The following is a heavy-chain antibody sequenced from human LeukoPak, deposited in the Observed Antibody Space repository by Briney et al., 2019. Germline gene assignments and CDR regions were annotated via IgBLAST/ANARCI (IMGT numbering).Heavy chain of an antibody. D-gene: IGHD6-13*01. Sequence: PGGSLRLSCEASGFTFSDYAMSWVRQAPGKGLEWVSSISGSGSGGSTFYADSVKGRFTISRDNSKNRLYLQMNSLRAEDTAVYYCARDRGGSRSDCWGQGTLVTVSS. J-gene: IGHJ4*02. CDR2: ISGSGSGGST. CDR1: GFTFSDYA. CDR3: ARDRGGSRSDC. V-gene: IGHV3-23*01.